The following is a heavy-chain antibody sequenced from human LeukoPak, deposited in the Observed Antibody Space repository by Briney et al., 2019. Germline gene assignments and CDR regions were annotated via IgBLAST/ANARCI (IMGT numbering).Heavy chain of an antibody. D-gene: IGHD4-23*01. J-gene: IGHJ5*02. CDR3: ARGDVGTTAVPFDP. V-gene: IGHV4-34*01. CDR2: INHSGST. Sequence: PSETLSLTCAVYGGSFSGYYWSWIRQPPGKGLEWIGEINHSGSTSYNPSLKSRVTISVDTSKNQFSLKLTSVTAADTAVYYCARGDVGTTAVPFDPWGQGTLVTVSS. CDR1: GGSFSGYY.